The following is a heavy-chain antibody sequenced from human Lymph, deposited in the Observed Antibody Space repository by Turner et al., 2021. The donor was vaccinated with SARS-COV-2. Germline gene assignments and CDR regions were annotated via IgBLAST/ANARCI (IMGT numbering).Heavy chain of an antibody. CDR1: GGTFRSYA. Sequence: QVQRVQSGAEVKKPESSVKVSCKASGGTFRSYAISWVRQAPGQGLEWMGGIIPMLDIANYEQQFQCRVTITADKSTSTAYMDLSSLRSEDTAVYYCARDVTGPLGYWGQGTLVTVSS. J-gene: IGHJ4*02. CDR2: IIPMLDIA. CDR3: ARDVTGPLGY. D-gene: IGHD1-20*01. V-gene: IGHV1-69*10.